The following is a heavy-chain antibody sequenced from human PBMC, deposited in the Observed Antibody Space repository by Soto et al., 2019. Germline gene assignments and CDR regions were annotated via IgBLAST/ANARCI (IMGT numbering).Heavy chain of an antibody. D-gene: IGHD3-16*02. V-gene: IGHV3-11*01. CDR2: ISSSGSTI. Sequence: QVQLVESGGGLVKPGGSLRLSCAASGFTFSDYYMSWIRQAPGKGLEWVSYISSSGSTIYYADSVKGRFTISRDNAKNSLYLQMNSLRAEDTAVYYCAGDRIAPLGELSLLPFDPWGQGTLVTVSS. CDR3: AGDRIAPLGELSLLPFDP. CDR1: GFTFSDYY. J-gene: IGHJ5*02.